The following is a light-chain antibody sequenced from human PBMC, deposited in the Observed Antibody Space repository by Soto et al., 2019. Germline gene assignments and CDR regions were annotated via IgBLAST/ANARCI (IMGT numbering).Light chain of an antibody. CDR1: QSISNY. CDR3: QQSYSTPLT. CDR2: AAS. V-gene: IGKV1-39*01. Sequence: DIQMTQSPSSLSASVGDRVTITCRASQSISNYLNWYQRKPGKAPEFLIYAASSLQSGVPSRFSGSGSGTDFTLSIISLKPEDFATYYCQQSYSTPLTFGGGTKVEMK. J-gene: IGKJ4*01.